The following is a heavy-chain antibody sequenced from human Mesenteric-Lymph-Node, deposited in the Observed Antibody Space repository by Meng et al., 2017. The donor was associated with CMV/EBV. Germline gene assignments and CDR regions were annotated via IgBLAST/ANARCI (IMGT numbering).Heavy chain of an antibody. CDR3: ERDHYSLTGIDY. Sequence: ASVKVSCKTSGYSFTSYGINWVRQAPGQGLEWMGWISCYNGETNYAQSHQGRVTMTTETSTSTVYMELRSLRFDDTAVYFCERDHYSLTGIDYWGQGTPVTVSS. V-gene: IGHV1-18*01. CDR2: ISCYNGET. D-gene: IGHD2-21*01. J-gene: IGHJ4*02. CDR1: GYSFTSYG.